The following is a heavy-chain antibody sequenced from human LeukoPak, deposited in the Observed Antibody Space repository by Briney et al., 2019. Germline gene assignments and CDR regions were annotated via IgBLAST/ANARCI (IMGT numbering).Heavy chain of an antibody. V-gene: IGHV5-51*01. Sequence: GESLKISCKGSGYSFTSYWIGWVRQMPGKGLEWMGIIYPGDSDTRYSPSFQGQVTISADKSISTAYLQWSSLKASDTAMYYCAISPGIAEAIGYYFDYWGQGTLVTVSS. CDR3: AISPGIAEAIGYYFDY. J-gene: IGHJ4*02. CDR2: IYPGDSDT. CDR1: GYSFTSYW. D-gene: IGHD6-19*01.